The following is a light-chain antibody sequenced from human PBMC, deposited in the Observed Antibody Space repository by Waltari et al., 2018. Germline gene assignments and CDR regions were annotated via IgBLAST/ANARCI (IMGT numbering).Light chain of an antibody. V-gene: IGKV1-9*01. Sequence: DIQLTQSPSSLSASVADRVTITCRASQAISIYLAWYQQKPGKAPNLLIYAASTLQSGVPSRFIGSGSGTEFTLTISSLQPEDFATYYCQQLRSYPRITFGQGTRLDI. CDR3: QQLRSYPRIT. J-gene: IGKJ5*01. CDR1: QAISIY. CDR2: AAS.